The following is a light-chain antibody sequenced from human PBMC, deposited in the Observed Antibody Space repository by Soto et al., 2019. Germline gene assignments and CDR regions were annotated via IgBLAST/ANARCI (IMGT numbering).Light chain of an antibody. CDR2: ADS. CDR3: QHYGRSPIT. J-gene: IGKJ5*01. CDR1: QSVSGY. V-gene: IGKV3-20*01. Sequence: EIVLTQSPATLSLSPGETATLSCRASQSVSGYIGWYQQKPGQAPRLLIYADSNRATGIPARFSGSGSATDFTLTISRLEPEDFALYYCQHYGRSPITFGQGTRLEIK.